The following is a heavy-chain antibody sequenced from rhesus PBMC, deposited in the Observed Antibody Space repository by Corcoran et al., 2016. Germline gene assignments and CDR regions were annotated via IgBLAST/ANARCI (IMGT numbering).Heavy chain of an antibody. CDR2: IYGSITRT. J-gene: IGHJ4*01. D-gene: IGHD6-25*01. Sequence: QVQLQESGPGVVKPSETLSLTCAVSGGSISDSYRWSWIRQPPGKGLEWIGYIYGSITRTNYNPSLKCRVTISQDTSKNQCSVMLSSVTAADTAVYYCARDPRGAAALFWGQGVLVTVSS. V-gene: IGHV4S10*01. CDR3: ARDPRGAAALF. CDR1: GGSISDSYR.